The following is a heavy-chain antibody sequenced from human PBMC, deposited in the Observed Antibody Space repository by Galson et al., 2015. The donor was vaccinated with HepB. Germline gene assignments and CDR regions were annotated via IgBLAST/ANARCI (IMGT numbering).Heavy chain of an antibody. Sequence: SVKVSCKASGGTFSSYAISWVRQAPGQGLEWMGRIIPILGVANYAQKFQGRVTITADKSTSTAYMELSSLRSEDTAVYYCALLGYCGGDCYLDYWGQGTLVTVSS. CDR2: IIPILGVA. CDR3: ALLGYCGGDCYLDY. D-gene: IGHD2-21*02. CDR1: GGTFSSYA. J-gene: IGHJ4*02. V-gene: IGHV1-69*04.